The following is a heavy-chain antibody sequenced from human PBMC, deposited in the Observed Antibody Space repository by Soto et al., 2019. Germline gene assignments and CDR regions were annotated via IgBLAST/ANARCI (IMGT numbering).Heavy chain of an antibody. V-gene: IGHV1-69*13. Sequence: PVKVSCKASGGTFSSYAISWVRQAPGQGLEWMGGIIPIFGTANYAQKFQGRVTITADESTSTAYMELSSLRSEDKAVYYCASGKWRDAFDIWGQGTIVTVSS. CDR3: ASGKWRDAFDI. D-gene: IGHD3-10*01. CDR1: GGTFSSYA. J-gene: IGHJ3*02. CDR2: IIPIFGTA.